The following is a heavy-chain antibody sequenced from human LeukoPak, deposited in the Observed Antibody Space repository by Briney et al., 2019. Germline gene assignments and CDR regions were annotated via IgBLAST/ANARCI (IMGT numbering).Heavy chain of an antibody. J-gene: IGHJ5*02. Sequence: SETLSLTCAVYGGSFSGYYWSWIRQPPGKGLEWIGEINHSGSTNYNPSLKSRVTISVDTSKNQFSLKLGSVTAADTAVYYCARARITMVRGVMDWFDPWGQGTLVTVSS. CDR3: ARARITMVRGVMDWFDP. V-gene: IGHV4-34*01. CDR2: INHSGST. D-gene: IGHD3-10*01. CDR1: GGSFSGYY.